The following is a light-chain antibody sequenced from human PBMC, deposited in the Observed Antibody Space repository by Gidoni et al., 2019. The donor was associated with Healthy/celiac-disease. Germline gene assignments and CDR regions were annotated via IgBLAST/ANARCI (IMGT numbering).Light chain of an antibody. Sequence: EMVLKQSPSTLSFSPGERATLSCRASQSVSSYLAWYQQKPGQAPKLLIYAASNRATGIPARFSGSGSGTDFTLTISSLEPEDFAVYYCQQRSNWFLTFGGGTKVEIK. CDR3: QQRSNWFLT. V-gene: IGKV3-11*01. J-gene: IGKJ4*01. CDR1: QSVSSY. CDR2: AAS.